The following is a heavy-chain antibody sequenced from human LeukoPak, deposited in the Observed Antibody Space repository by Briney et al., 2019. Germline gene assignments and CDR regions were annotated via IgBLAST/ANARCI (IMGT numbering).Heavy chain of an antibody. Sequence: SQTLSLTCTLSAGSVSSGSYYWSWIRQPPGKGLEGIGYIYYSGSTNYNPSLKSRVTISVDTSKNQFSLKLSSVTAADTAVYYCARGVAVAGNLDYWGQGTLVTVSS. CDR1: AGSVSSGSYY. D-gene: IGHD6-19*01. CDR2: IYYSGST. V-gene: IGHV4-61*01. J-gene: IGHJ4*02. CDR3: ARGVAVAGNLDY.